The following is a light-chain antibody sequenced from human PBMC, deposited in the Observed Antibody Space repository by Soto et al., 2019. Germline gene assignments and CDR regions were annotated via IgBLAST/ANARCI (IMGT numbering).Light chain of an antibody. CDR2: EVT. J-gene: IGLJ2*01. V-gene: IGLV2-14*01. CDR1: SNDVGGYNY. CDR3: SSYTSTSTLVV. Sequence: QSALTQPASVSGSPGQSITISCTGTSNDVGGYNYVSWYQQHPGKAPKLMIYEVTNRPSGVSNRFSGSKSDNTASLTISGLQAEDEADYYCSSYTSTSTLVVFGGGTKLTVL.